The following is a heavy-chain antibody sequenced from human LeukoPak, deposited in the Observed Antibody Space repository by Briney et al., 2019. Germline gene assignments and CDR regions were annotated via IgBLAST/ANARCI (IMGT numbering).Heavy chain of an antibody. J-gene: IGHJ4*02. CDR2: IYTSGST. CDR3: ARENYYDSSGYLFDY. Sequence: SQPLSLTCTVSGGSISSGSYYWSWIRQPAGKGLEWIGRIYTSGSTNYNPSLKSRVTISVDTSKNQFSLKLSSVTAADTAVYYCARENYYDSSGYLFDYWGQGTLVTVSS. D-gene: IGHD3-22*01. V-gene: IGHV4-61*02. CDR1: GGSISSGSYY.